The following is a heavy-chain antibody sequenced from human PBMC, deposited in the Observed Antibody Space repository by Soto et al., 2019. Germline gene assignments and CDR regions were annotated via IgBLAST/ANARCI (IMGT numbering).Heavy chain of an antibody. CDR3: ARGDRGSFDL. Sequence: EVQLVESGGGLVQPGESLRLSCAASGFTFDYYWMHWVRQAPGKGLVWVSRIHSDGTSTTYADSVKGRFTISRDNAKNTLSLKVNSLRAEDTAVYYCARGDRGSFDLWGQGTVGTVSS. V-gene: IGHV3-74*01. CDR1: GFTFDYYW. D-gene: IGHD3-22*01. J-gene: IGHJ3*01. CDR2: IHSDGTST.